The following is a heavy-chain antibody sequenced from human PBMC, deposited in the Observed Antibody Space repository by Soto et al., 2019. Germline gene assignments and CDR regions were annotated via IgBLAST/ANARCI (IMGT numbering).Heavy chain of an antibody. J-gene: IGHJ4*02. CDR1: GFTFSSYA. Sequence: GGSLRLSCAASGFTFSSYAMHWVRQAPGKGLEWVAVVSYDGNNKYYADSVKGRFTISRDNSKNTLYLHINSLRTEDTAVYFCARGSSSAYSSFAYWGQGTLVTVSS. V-gene: IGHV3-30-3*01. CDR3: ARGSSSAYSSFAY. D-gene: IGHD3-22*01. CDR2: VSYDGNNK.